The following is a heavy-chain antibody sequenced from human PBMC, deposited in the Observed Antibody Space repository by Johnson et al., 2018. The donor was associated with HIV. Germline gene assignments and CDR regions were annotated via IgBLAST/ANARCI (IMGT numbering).Heavy chain of an antibody. CDR3: AQGYYDILTGYYDAFDI. D-gene: IGHD3-9*01. Sequence: QVQLVESGGGVVQSGRSLRLSCAASGFTFGDSAIHWVRQAPGKGLEWVAVLSYDGSNEYYADSVKGRFTISRDSSKNTLYLQMNSLRAEDTAVYYCAQGYYDILTGYYDAFDIWGQGTMVTVSS. V-gene: IGHV3-30-3*01. CDR2: LSYDGSNE. CDR1: GFTFGDSA. J-gene: IGHJ3*02.